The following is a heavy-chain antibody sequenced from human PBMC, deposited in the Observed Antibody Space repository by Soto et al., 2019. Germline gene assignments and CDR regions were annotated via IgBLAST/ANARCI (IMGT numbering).Heavy chain of an antibody. V-gene: IGHV4-38-2*01. CDR1: GYSISSGYY. D-gene: IGHD2-2*01. CDR2: IYHSGST. J-gene: IGHJ4*02. Sequence: SETLSLTCAVSGYSISSGYYWGWIRQPPGKGLEWIGSIYHSGSTYYNPSLKSRVTISVDTSKNQFSLKLSSVTAADTAVYYCARVKYQLIPLNWGQGTLVTVSS. CDR3: ARVKYQLIPLN.